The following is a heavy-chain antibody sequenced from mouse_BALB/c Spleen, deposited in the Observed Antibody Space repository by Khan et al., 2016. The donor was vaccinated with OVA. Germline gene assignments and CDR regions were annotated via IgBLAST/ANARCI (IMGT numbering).Heavy chain of an antibody. CDR2: IGPGSGST. V-gene: IGHV1S41*01. D-gene: IGHD1-1*01. CDR3: ASSNYYGISLYAMDY. J-gene: IGHJ4*01. CDR1: GYTFTSYW. Sequence: DLVKPGASVKLSCKASGYTFTSYWINWIKQRPGQGLEWIGRIGPGSGSTSYNEMFTGKATLTVDTTSSTAYIQLSSLSSEDSAVYFCASSNYYGISLYAMDYWGQGTSVTVSS.